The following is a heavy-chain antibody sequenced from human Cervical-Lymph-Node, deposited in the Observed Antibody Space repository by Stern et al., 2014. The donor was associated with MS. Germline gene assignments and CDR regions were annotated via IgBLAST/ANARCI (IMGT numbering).Heavy chain of an antibody. J-gene: IGHJ4*02. Sequence: QLVQSGGGVVQPGRSLRLSCAASGFTFSTYGMHWVRQAPGKGLEWVAVISYDGSNKYYADSVKGRFTISRDNSRNTLSLQMNSVRGEDTAVYYCAKDDHPYYYGSGRTDYWGQGTLVTVSS. CDR2: ISYDGSNK. CDR3: AKDDHPYYYGSGRTDY. D-gene: IGHD3-10*01. CDR1: GFTFSTYG. V-gene: IGHV3-30*18.